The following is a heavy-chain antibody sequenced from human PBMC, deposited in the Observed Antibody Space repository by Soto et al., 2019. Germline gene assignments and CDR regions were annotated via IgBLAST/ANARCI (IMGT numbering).Heavy chain of an antibody. D-gene: IGHD3-10*01. CDR1: GGYFTYIYNHY. CDR2: ISDIAYT. Sequence: SETLSLTCTVSGGYFTYIYNHYFSWFRLPPGKGLEWIGYISDIAYTSYNPSLKGRVCISVDTSKNQFSLTLTSVTAADTAVYYCARQGFGVLHGLVDVWGQGTTVT. J-gene: IGHJ6*02. CDR3: ARQGFGVLHGLVDV. V-gene: IGHV4-61*01.